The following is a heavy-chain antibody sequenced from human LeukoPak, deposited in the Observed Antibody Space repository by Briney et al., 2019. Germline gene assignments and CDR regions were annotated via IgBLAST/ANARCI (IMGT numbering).Heavy chain of an antibody. CDR1: GGSMRSYY. J-gene: IGHJ4*02. D-gene: IGHD4-17*01. V-gene: IGHV4-59*01. CDR2: TYYNGGL. CDR3: ARADDYADPFDY. Sequence: SETLSLTCTVSGGSMRSYYWSWVRQPPGEGLEWIGHTYYNGGLNCNPSLKSRVTVSVDRAKNQVALTLSSVTAADTAVYYCARADDYADPFDYWGQGTLVTVSS.